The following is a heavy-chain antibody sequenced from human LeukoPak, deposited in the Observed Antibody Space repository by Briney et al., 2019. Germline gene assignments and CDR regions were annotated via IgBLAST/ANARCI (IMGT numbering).Heavy chain of an antibody. J-gene: IGHJ4*02. V-gene: IGHV3-21*01. Sequence: GGSLRLSCAASGFTFSSYSMNWVRQAPGKGLEWVSSISSSSSYIYYADSVKGRFTISRDNAKNSLYLQMNSLRAEDTAVYYCARDIGARSCYYFDYWGQGTLVTVSS. CDR3: ARDIGARSCYYFDY. D-gene: IGHD2-15*01. CDR2: ISSSSSYI. CDR1: GFTFSSYS.